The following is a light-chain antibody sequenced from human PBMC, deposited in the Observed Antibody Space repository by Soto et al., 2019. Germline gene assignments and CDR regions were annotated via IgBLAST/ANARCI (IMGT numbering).Light chain of an antibody. CDR3: QHYNSYSDA. Sequence: DIQMTQSPSTLSGSVGDRVSITCRARQTISSWLAWYQQKPGKAPKLMIYKAYTLKSGVPSRFSGSGSGTEFTLTISSLQPDDFATYYCQHYNSYSDAFGQGTKGELK. V-gene: IGKV1-5*03. CDR2: KAY. J-gene: IGKJ1*01. CDR1: QTISSW.